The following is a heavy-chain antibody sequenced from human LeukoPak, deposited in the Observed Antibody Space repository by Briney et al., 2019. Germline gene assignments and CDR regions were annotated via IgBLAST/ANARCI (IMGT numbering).Heavy chain of an antibody. CDR3: ARSSYSSSSSV. CDR1: GLTFSSHW. D-gene: IGHD6-6*01. J-gene: IGHJ3*01. V-gene: IGHV3-74*01. CDR2: ITNDGSST. Sequence: GGSLRLSCAASGLTFSSHWMHWVRQAPGKGLVWVSRITNDGSSTTYADSVKGRFTISRDNAKNSLYLQINSLRAEDTAVYYCARSSYSSSSSVWGQGTMVTVSS.